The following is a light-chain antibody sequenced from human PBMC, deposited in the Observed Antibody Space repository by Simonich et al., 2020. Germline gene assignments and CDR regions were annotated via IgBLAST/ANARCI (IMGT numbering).Light chain of an antibody. J-gene: IGKJ4*01. CDR3: MQALQTPPT. V-gene: IGKV2-28*01. CDR1: QSLLHSNGYNY. Sequence: DIVMTQSPLSLPVTPGEPASISCRSSQSLLHSNGYNYLDWYQQKPGQSPQLLIYFGSNRAFGVPDRFSGSGSGTDFTLKISRVEAEDVGVYYCMQALQTPPTFGGGTKVEIK. CDR2: FGS.